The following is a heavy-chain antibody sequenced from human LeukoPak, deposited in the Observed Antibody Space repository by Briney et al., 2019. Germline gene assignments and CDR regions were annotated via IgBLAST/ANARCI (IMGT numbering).Heavy chain of an antibody. CDR3: ARAPGYCSSTSCYGSFDY. Sequence: PSETLSLTCTVSGGSISSGGYYWSWIRQPPGKGLEWIGYIYHSGSTYYNPSLKSRVTISVDRSKNQFSLKLSSVTAADTAVYYCARAPGYCSSTSCYGSFDYWGQGTLVTVSS. CDR1: GGSISSGGYY. J-gene: IGHJ4*02. CDR2: IYHSGST. V-gene: IGHV4-30-2*01. D-gene: IGHD2-2*01.